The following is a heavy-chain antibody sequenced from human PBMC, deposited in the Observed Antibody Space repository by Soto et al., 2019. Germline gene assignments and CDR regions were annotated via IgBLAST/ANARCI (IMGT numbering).Heavy chain of an antibody. Sequence: GGSLRLSCAASGFKFTNYWMSWVRQAPGKGLEWVANIRQDGNEKWYVDSVKGRFTISRDNAKNSLYLQMNSLRTEDTAVYYCAREGQLELFAFAPWGQGTLVTVSS. CDR3: AREGQLELFAFAP. CDR1: GFKFTNYW. V-gene: IGHV3-7*05. CDR2: IRQDGNEK. J-gene: IGHJ5*02. D-gene: IGHD1-1*01.